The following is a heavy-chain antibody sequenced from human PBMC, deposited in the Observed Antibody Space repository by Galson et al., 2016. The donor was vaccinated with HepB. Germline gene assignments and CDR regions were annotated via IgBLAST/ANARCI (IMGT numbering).Heavy chain of an antibody. Sequence: SLRLSCAASGFTFSTYGMHWVRQAPGKGLEWVALISYDGKSESYADSVKGRFTISRDNSKNTMYLQMNSLRVEDTAVYYCAARYGEFLMVFDYWGQGTLVTVSS. CDR1: GFTFSTYG. V-gene: IGHV3-30*03. CDR2: ISYDGKSE. J-gene: IGHJ4*02. CDR3: AARYGEFLMVFDY. D-gene: IGHD3-10*01.